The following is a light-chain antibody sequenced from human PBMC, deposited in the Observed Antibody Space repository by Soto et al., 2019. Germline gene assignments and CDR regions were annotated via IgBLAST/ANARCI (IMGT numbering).Light chain of an antibody. CDR1: QRISGW. J-gene: IGKJ3*01. Sequence: DIQMTQSPSTLSASEGDRVTITCRASQRISGWLAWYQQKPGKAPKLLIYKASSLESGVPSRFSGSGSVTEFTLTISSLQPDDSETYYCQRYNNYPFTVGPGTKVDIK. V-gene: IGKV1-5*03. CDR2: KAS. CDR3: QRYNNYPFT.